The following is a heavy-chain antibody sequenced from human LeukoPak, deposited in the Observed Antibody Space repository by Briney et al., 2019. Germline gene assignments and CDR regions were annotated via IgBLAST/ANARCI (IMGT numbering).Heavy chain of an antibody. J-gene: IGHJ4*02. CDR1: GYTFSGYY. CDR2: INPKSGGT. Sequence: ASVKVSCKASGYTFSGYYMHWVRQAPGQGLEWMGWINPKSGGTNEAQKFHDRVTMTRDMSTSTVYMELSSLRSEDTAVYYCAREEQTTVTYFDYWGQGTLVTVSS. D-gene: IGHD4-11*01. V-gene: IGHV1-2*02. CDR3: AREEQTTVTYFDY.